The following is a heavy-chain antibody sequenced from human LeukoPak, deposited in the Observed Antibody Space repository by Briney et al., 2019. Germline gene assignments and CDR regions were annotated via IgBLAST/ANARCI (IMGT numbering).Heavy chain of an antibody. J-gene: IGHJ3*02. Sequence: GASVKVSCKASGYTFTSYGISWVRQAPGQGLEWMGWISAYNGNTNYAQKLQGRVTMTTDTSTSTAYMVLRSLRSDDTAVYYCARESTGSALGDAFDIWGQGTMVTVSS. V-gene: IGHV1-18*01. CDR2: ISAYNGNT. CDR3: ARESTGSALGDAFDI. CDR1: GYTFTSYG. D-gene: IGHD3-10*01.